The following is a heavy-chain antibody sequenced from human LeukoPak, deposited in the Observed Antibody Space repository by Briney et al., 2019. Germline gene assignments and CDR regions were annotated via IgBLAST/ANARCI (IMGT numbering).Heavy chain of an antibody. D-gene: IGHD3-22*01. CDR1: GLSFSSFA. V-gene: IGHV3-7*01. J-gene: IGHJ4*02. Sequence: PGGSLRLSCAASGLSFSSFAMSWVRQGPARGLEWVANIKEDGSEKYYGDSVKGRFTISRDNAKNSLYLEMNSLRVEDTAVYYCARDSSGYQWGQGTLVTVSS. CDR3: ARDSSGYQ. CDR2: IKEDGSEK.